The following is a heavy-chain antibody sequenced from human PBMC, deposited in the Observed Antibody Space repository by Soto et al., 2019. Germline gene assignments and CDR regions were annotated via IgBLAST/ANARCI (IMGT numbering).Heavy chain of an antibody. D-gene: IGHD6-19*01. Sequence: QVQLVQSGAEVKKPGASVKVSCKASGYTFTSYDINWVRQATGQGLEWMGWMNPNSGNTGYAQKFQGIVTMTRNTSISTAYMELSSLRSEDTGVYHCARESYRSGWYWFDPWGQGTLVTVSS. CDR3: ARESYRSGWYWFDP. V-gene: IGHV1-8*01. CDR1: GYTFTSYD. J-gene: IGHJ5*02. CDR2: MNPNSGNT.